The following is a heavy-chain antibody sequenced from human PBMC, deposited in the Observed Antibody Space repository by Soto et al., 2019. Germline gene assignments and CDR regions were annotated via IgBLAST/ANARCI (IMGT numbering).Heavy chain of an antibody. Sequence: QVQLQQWGAGLLKPSETLSLTCAVYDGSFSGYYWSWLRQTPGKGLEWIGEINYSGSTKYNPSLESRVTISVATSKNQFPLRLSFVTAAGTAVYYCARTGGMDVWSQGATVTVSS. CDR2: INYSGST. J-gene: IGHJ6*02. CDR3: ARTGGMDV. CDR1: DGSFSGYY. V-gene: IGHV4-34*01.